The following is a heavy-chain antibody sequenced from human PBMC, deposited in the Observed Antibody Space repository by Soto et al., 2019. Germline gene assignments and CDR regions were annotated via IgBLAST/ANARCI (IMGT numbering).Heavy chain of an antibody. V-gene: IGHV1-69*02. CDR2: IIPMFGIA. J-gene: IGHJ5*02. D-gene: IGHD4-17*01. CDR3: VRGRWSSPSVTTLNWFDP. CDR1: GGTFSSHT. Sequence: QVQLVQSGAEVKKPGSSVKVSCKASGGTFSSHTMSWVRQAPGQGLEWMGRIIPMFGIASYAQKFQGRVTITADKSTSTAYMELSSLRSEDTSVYYCVRGRWSSPSVTTLNWFDPWGQGTLVTVSS.